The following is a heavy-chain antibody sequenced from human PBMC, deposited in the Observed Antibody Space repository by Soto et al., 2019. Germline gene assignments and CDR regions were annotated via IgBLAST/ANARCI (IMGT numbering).Heavy chain of an antibody. CDR2: ISYDGTNK. J-gene: IGHJ4*02. Sequence: PGGSLRLSCAASGFSFSISPMHWVRQAPGKGPEWVALISYDGTNKFYADSVKGRFTISRDNSKSTLYLHVDSLRPEDAAVYYCARDPKTTGGQHWAFNYFDSWGQGTLVTVS. D-gene: IGHD2-8*02. V-gene: IGHV3-30-3*01. CDR1: GFSFSISP. CDR3: ARDPKTTGGQHWAFNYFDS.